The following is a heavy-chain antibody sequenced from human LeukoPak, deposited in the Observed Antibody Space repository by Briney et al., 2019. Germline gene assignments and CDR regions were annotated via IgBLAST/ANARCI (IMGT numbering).Heavy chain of an antibody. CDR3: ARDRVYDYDSSGSIDY. CDR1: GFTFSSYS. Sequence: PGGSLRLSCAASGFTFSSYSMNWVRQAPGKGLEWVSSISSSSNYIYYADSVKGRFTISRDNAKNSLYLQMNSLRAEDTAVYYCARDRVYDYDSSGSIDYWGQGTLVTVS. J-gene: IGHJ4*02. D-gene: IGHD3-22*01. CDR2: ISSSSNYI. V-gene: IGHV3-21*01.